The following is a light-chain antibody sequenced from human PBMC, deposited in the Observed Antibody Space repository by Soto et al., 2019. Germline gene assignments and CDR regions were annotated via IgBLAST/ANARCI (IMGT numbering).Light chain of an antibody. V-gene: IGKV3-11*01. CDR2: DAS. CDR3: QHRRNRPRT. CDR1: QSVSIY. Sequence: EIVLTQSPATLSLSRGERATLSCRASQSVSIYLAGYQQKPGQAPRLLIYDASSRATGIPPRFSGSGSGTDFTITIISLEPEDVAVDYCQHRRNRPRTFGQGTKVDIK. J-gene: IGKJ1*01.